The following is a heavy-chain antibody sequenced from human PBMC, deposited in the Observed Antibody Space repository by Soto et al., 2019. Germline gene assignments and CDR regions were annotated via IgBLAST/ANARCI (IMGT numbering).Heavy chain of an antibody. J-gene: IGHJ4*02. CDR1: GGSISSGGYY. CDR3: ARDGTSGELDY. V-gene: IGHV4-31*03. CDR2: IYYSGST. Sequence: SETLSLTCTVSGGSISSGGYYWSWIRQHPGKGLEWIGYIYYSGSTYYNPSLKSRVTISVDTSKNQFSLKLSSVTAADKDVYYCARDGTSGELDYWGQGTLVNVSS. D-gene: IGHD4-17*01.